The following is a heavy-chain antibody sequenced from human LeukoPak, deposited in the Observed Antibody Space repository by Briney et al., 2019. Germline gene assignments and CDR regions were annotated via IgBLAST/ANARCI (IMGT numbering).Heavy chain of an antibody. D-gene: IGHD3-10*01. CDR3: AKIYGSGSKPPFDY. V-gene: IGHV3-23*01. J-gene: IGHJ4*02. CDR2: ISGSGGST. Sequence: GRSLRLSCAASGFTFSSYAMSWVRQAPGKGLEWVSAISGSGGSTYYADSVKGRFTISRDNSKNTLYLQMNSLRAEDTAVYYCAKIYGSGSKPPFDYWGQGTLVTVSS. CDR1: GFTFSSYA.